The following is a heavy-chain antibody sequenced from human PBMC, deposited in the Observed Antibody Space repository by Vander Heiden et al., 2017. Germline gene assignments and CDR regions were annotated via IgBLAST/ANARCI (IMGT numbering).Heavy chain of an antibody. CDR3: AKDGGEQWRRALDI. D-gene: IGHD1-1*01. V-gene: IGHV3-23*01. CDR1: GFIFSSYA. J-gene: IGHJ3*02. Sequence: EVQLLESGGGLVQPGGALRLSCAASGFIFSSYAMSWVRQAPGQGLEWVSVISGSGGSRYYADSVKGRFTISRDNSKNTLYLQMNSLRAEDTAVYYCAKDGGEQWRRALDIWGQGTMVTVSS. CDR2: ISGSGGSR.